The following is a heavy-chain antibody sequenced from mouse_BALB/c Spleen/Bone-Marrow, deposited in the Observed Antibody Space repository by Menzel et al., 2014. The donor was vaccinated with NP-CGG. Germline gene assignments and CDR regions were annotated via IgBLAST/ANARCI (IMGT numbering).Heavy chain of an antibody. V-gene: IGHV1S29*02. CDR3: ARGIYYGNYDYAMDY. Sequence: EVQLQQSGPELVKPGASVEISCKASGFTLTDYNMHWVKQSHGKSLEWIGYIYPYSGGIGYNQKFNNKATLTVDNSSSTAYMELRSLTSEDSAVYYCARGIYYGNYDYAMDYWGQGTSVTVSS. D-gene: IGHD2-1*01. CDR2: IYPYSGGI. J-gene: IGHJ4*01. CDR1: GFTLTDYN.